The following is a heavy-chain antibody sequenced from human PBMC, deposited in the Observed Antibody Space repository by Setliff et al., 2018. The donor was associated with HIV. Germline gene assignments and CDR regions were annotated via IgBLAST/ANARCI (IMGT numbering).Heavy chain of an antibody. D-gene: IGHD3-3*01. CDR2: IYGSGNT. Sequence: SETLSLTCTVSGAYMSTGGDYWSWIRQPAGKGPEWIGRIYGSGNTNYNPSLKDRVTILIDRPKNQFSLRLRSVTAADTAVYYCAMTKNNAWSGCYYHGMDIWGQGTTVTVSS. CDR1: GAYMSTGGDY. J-gene: IGHJ6*02. V-gene: IGHV4-61*02. CDR3: AMTKNNAWSGCYYHGMDI.